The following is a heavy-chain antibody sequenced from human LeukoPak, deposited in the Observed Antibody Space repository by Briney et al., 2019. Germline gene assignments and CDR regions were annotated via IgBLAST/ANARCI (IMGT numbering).Heavy chain of an antibody. J-gene: IGHJ6*02. Sequence: KASETLPLTCAVYGGSFSGYYWSWIRQPPGKGLEWIGEINHSGSTNYNPSLKSRVTISVDTSKNQFSLKLSSVTAADTAVYYCARGKYSSSRGWYYYYGMDVWGQGTTVTVSS. CDR2: INHSGST. D-gene: IGHD6-13*01. CDR1: GGSFSGYY. CDR3: ARGKYSSSRGWYYYYGMDV. V-gene: IGHV4-34*01.